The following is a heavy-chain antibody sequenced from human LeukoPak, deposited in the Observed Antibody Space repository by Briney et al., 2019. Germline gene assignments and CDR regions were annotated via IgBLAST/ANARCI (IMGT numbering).Heavy chain of an antibody. CDR2: ISGSGGST. Sequence: GGSLRLSCAASGFTFSSYAMSWVRQAPGKGLEWVSAISGSGGSTYYADSVKGRFTISRDNSKNTLYLQMNSLRAEDTAVYYCASHSFDWLFSNFDYWGQGTLVTVSS. V-gene: IGHV3-23*01. D-gene: IGHD3-9*01. CDR1: GFTFSSYA. J-gene: IGHJ4*02. CDR3: ASHSFDWLFSNFDY.